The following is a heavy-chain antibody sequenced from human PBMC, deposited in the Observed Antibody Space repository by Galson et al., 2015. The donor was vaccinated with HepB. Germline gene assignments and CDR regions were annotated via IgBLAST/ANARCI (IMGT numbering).Heavy chain of an antibody. J-gene: IGHJ3*02. Sequence: SVKVSCKASGGTFSSYAISWVRQAPGQGLEWMGGIIPILGIANYAQKFQGRVTITADKSTSTAYMELSSLRSEDTAVYYCARDRGYCSGGSCYSAAAFDIWGQGTMVTVSS. CDR3: ARDRGYCSGGSCYSAAAFDI. CDR1: GGTFSSYA. D-gene: IGHD2-15*01. CDR2: IIPILGIA. V-gene: IGHV1-69*10.